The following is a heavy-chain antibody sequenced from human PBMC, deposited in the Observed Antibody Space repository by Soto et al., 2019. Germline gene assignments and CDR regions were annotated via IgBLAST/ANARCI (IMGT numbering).Heavy chain of an antibody. J-gene: IGHJ5*02. D-gene: IGHD1-1*01. CDR1: GASISGFY. Sequence: ETLSLTCTVSGASISGFYWSWIRKSAGKGLEWIGRIYATGTTDYNPSLKSRVMMSVDTSKKQFSLKLRSVTAADTAGYYCVRDGTKTLRDWFDPWGQGISVTVS. CDR2: IYATGTT. CDR3: VRDGTKTLRDWFDP. V-gene: IGHV4-4*07.